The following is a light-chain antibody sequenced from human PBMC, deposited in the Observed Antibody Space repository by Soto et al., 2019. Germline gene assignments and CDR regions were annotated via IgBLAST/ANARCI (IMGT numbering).Light chain of an antibody. Sequence: DIVMTQSPLSLPVTPGEPASISCRSSQSLQHSNGYNYLDWYLQKPGQSPQLLIYWGSNRASGVPDRFSGIGSGTDFTLKINRVEAEDVGVYFGMQGLQSPPTFGQGTKVEIK. V-gene: IGKV2-28*01. J-gene: IGKJ1*01. CDR2: WGS. CDR3: MQGLQSPPT. CDR1: QSLQHSNGYNY.